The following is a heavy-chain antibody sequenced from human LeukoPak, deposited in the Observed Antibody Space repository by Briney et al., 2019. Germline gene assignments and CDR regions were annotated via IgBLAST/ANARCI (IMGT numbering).Heavy chain of an antibody. Sequence: PGGSLRLSCAASGFHFSSYAMSWVRQAPGKGLEWVSAISSGGGTTYYADSVKGRFTVSRDNSKNTLYLQMNSLRTEDTAVYYCAKADMATTYFDYWGQGTLVTVSS. CDR2: ISSGGGTT. CDR3: AKADMATTYFDY. CDR1: GFHFSSYA. D-gene: IGHD5-24*01. J-gene: IGHJ4*02. V-gene: IGHV3-23*01.